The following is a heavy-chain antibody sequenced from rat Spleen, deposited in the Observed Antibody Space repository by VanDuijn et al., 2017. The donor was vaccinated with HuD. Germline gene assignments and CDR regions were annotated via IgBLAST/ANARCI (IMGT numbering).Heavy chain of an antibody. V-gene: IGHV5-20*01. Sequence: EVQLVESDGGLVQPGRSLKLSCAASGFTFSGYAMAWVRQAPKKGLEWVTTIHYDSSDTYYPDSVKGRFTVSRNNAESSLYLQMDSLTSEDTATYYCTTVRGPYWYFDFWGPGTMVTVSS. CDR2: IHYDSSDT. J-gene: IGHJ1*01. CDR1: GFTFSGYA. CDR3: TTVRGPYWYFDF.